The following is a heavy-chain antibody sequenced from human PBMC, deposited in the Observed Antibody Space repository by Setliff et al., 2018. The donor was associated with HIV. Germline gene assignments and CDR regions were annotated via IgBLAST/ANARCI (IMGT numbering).Heavy chain of an antibody. D-gene: IGHD2-15*01. CDR3: ASPRSAGTYQGAFYYFLDV. J-gene: IGHJ6*03. Sequence: SVKVSCKASGGTFNSYAFTWVRQAPGQGLEWMGDFLAVLRKPTYTQKFQGRLTIIADESTSTAYMELSDLRSEDTAVYYCASPRSAGTYQGAFYYFLDVWGRGTTVTVSS. V-gene: IGHV1-69*13. CDR1: GGTFNSYA. CDR2: FLAVLRKP.